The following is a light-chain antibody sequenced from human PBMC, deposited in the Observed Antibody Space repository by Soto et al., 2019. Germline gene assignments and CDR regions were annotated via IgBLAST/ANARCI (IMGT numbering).Light chain of an antibody. CDR2: VNSDGSH. J-gene: IGLJ3*02. V-gene: IGLV4-69*01. Sequence: QLVLTQSPSASASLGASVKLTCTLSSGHNSFAIAWHQQQPEKGPRYLMKVNSDGSHNKGDGIPDRFSGSSSGAERYLTISGLQSEDEADYYCQTWGTGTQEFGGGTKLTVL. CDR1: SGHNSFA. CDR3: QTWGTGTQE.